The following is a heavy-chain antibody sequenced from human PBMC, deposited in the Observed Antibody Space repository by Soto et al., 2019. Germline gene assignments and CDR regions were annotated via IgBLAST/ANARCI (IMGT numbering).Heavy chain of an antibody. Sequence: GSLRLSCAASGFTFSSYAMHWVRQAPGKGLEWVAVISYDGSNKYYADSVKGRFTISRDNSKNTLYLQMNSLRAEDTAVYYCASLSYSSGWYWFDYWGQGTLVTVSS. CDR1: GFTFSSYA. J-gene: IGHJ4*02. V-gene: IGHV3-30-3*01. CDR3: ASLSYSSGWYWFDY. D-gene: IGHD6-19*01. CDR2: ISYDGSNK.